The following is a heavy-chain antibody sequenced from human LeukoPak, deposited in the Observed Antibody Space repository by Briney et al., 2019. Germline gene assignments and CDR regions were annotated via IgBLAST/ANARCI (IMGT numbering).Heavy chain of an antibody. CDR3: ARVKGAAAAKGAFDI. CDR2: INHSGST. D-gene: IGHD6-13*01. V-gene: IGHV4-34*01. Sequence: SQTRSLTCAVDGGSFSGYYWSWIRQPPGKGLEWIGEINHSGSTNYNPSLKGRVTISVDTSTSQFSLKLSSVTAADTAVYYCARVKGAAAAKGAFDIWGQGTMVTVSS. J-gene: IGHJ3*02. CDR1: GGSFSGYY.